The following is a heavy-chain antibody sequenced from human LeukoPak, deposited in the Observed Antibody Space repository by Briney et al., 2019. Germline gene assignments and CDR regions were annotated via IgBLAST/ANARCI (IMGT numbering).Heavy chain of an antibody. CDR2: IYTSGST. D-gene: IGHD3-22*01. Sequence: QASETLSLTCTVSGGSISSGSYYWGWLRQPAGKGLEWIGRIYTSGSTNYNPSLKSRLTISLHTSDNHFSLKLSSVTAADTAVYYCARVTTGGYYNYWGQGTLVTVSS. CDR1: GGSISSGSYY. J-gene: IGHJ4*02. CDR3: ARVTTGGYYNY. V-gene: IGHV4-61*02.